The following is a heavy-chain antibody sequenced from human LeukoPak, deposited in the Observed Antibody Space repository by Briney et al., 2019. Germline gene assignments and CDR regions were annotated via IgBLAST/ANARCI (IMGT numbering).Heavy chain of an antibody. Sequence: GGSLRLSCVASGFTFSTYWMNWVRQAPGKGLERVGTISPDGSDKYYVDSVKGRFTISRDNTKTSLYLQINSLRADDTALYFCARGIVVVVGASDHFDYWGQGTLITVSS. J-gene: IGHJ4*02. V-gene: IGHV3-7*01. D-gene: IGHD2-15*01. CDR2: ISPDGSDK. CDR1: GFTFSTYW. CDR3: ARGIVVVVGASDHFDY.